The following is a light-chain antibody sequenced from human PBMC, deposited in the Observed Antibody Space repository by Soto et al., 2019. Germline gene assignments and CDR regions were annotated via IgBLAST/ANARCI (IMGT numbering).Light chain of an antibody. CDR2: DDD. CDR3: GSWDSSLSADV. V-gene: IGLV1-51*01. J-gene: IGLJ1*01. Sequence: QSVLTQPPSVSAAPGQRVTISCSGSSSDIGGNSVSWYQQLPGTAPKLLIYDDDKRPSGIPDRCSGPKSGTSATLGITGFQTGDEADYYCGSWDSSLSADVFGTGTKVTVL. CDR1: SSDIGGNS.